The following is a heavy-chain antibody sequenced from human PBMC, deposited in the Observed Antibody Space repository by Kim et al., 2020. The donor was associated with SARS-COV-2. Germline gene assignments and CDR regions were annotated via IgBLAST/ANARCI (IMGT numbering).Heavy chain of an antibody. CDR2: INGDGSST. J-gene: IGHJ4*02. V-gene: IGHV3-74*01. CDR1: GFIFSSSW. D-gene: IGHD1-26*01. CDR3: ARGSGSYSYY. Sequence: GGSLRLSCAASGFIFSSSWMHWVRQTPGKGLVGVSLINGDGSSTNYADSVKGRFTISRDNAKNTLYLQMNSLRAEDTAVYYCARGSGSYSYYLGQGTLVTVSS.